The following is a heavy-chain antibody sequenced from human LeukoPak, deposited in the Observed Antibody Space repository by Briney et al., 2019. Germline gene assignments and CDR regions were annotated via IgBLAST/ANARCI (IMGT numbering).Heavy chain of an antibody. CDR3: ARDGRYFDWLDY. V-gene: IGHV3-66*01. D-gene: IGHD3-9*01. CDR2: IYSGGST. CDR1: GFTVSSNY. Sequence: GGSLRLSCAASGFTVSSNYMSWVRQAPGKGLEWVSVIYSGGSTYYADSVKGRFTISRDNSKNTLYLQMNSLRAEDTAVYYCARDGRYFDWLDYWGQGTLVTVSS. J-gene: IGHJ4*02.